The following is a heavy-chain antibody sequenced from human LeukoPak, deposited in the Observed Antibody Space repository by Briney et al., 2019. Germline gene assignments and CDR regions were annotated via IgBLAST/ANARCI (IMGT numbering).Heavy chain of an antibody. Sequence: TLSLTCAVSGGSISSGGYSWSWIRQPPGKGLEWIGYIYHSGSTYYNPSLKSRVTISVDTSKNQFSLKLSSVTAADTAVYYCGTNSGYYYYFDYWGQGTLVTVSS. D-gene: IGHD3-22*01. J-gene: IGHJ4*02. CDR1: GGSISSGGYS. CDR2: IYHSGST. CDR3: GTNSGYYYYFDY. V-gene: IGHV4-30-2*01.